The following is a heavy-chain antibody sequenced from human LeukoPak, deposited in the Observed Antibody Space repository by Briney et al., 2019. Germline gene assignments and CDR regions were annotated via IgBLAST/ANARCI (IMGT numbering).Heavy chain of an antibody. CDR1: GYSFTNYW. J-gene: IGHJ3*02. Sequence: PAESLKSSCKGSGYSFTNYWIGWVPQMPGIGREWMSITSPGDSDTRYSPSFQGQVTISADKSTGTADLQRSSLKASDTAMYYCARLGYTGSYFGAFDIWGQGTMVTVSS. CDR2: TSPGDSDT. CDR3: ARLGYTGSYFGAFDI. D-gene: IGHD1-26*01. V-gene: IGHV5-51*01.